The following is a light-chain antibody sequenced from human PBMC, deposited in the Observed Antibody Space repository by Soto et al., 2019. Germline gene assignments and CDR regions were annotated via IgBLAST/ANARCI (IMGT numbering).Light chain of an antibody. Sequence: QSVLTQPPSVSGAPGQRVTISCTGDSSNIGAPYDVHWYQQLPGAVPKLLISGNSNRPSGVPDRLSGSKSGPSASLAITGLQAEDEADYYCQSYDSSLSGWVFGGGTKVTVL. V-gene: IGLV1-40*01. CDR3: QSYDSSLSGWV. CDR2: GNS. CDR1: SSNIGAPYD. J-gene: IGLJ3*02.